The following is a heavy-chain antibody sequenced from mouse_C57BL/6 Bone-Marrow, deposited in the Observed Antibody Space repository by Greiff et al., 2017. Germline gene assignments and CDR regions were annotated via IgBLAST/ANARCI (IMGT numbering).Heavy chain of an antibody. CDR3: ARSRYDYDGAWFAY. D-gene: IGHD2-4*01. CDR2: IDPSDSYP. Sequence: VQLQQPGAELVRPGTSVKLSCKASGYTFTSYWMHWVKQRPGQGLAWIGVIDPSDSYPNYNQKFKGKATLTVDTSSSTAYMQLSSLTSEDSAVYYCARSRYDYDGAWFAYWGQGTLVTVSA. V-gene: IGHV1-59*01. CDR1: GYTFTSYW. J-gene: IGHJ3*01.